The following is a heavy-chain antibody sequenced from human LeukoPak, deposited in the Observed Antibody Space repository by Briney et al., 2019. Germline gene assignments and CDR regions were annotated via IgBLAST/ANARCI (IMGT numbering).Heavy chain of an antibody. J-gene: IGHJ4*02. D-gene: IGHD2-21*01. CDR3: AKFLPTHIVVANYYFDY. Sequence: PGGSLRLTCAASGFTFSSYAVSWIRQPPGKGLEWVSAISGSGGTTYYADSVKGRFTISKDNSKNTLYLQMNSLRAEDTAVYYCAKFLPTHIVVANYYFDYWGQGTLVTVSS. V-gene: IGHV3-23*01. CDR2: ISGSGGTT. CDR1: GFTFSSYA.